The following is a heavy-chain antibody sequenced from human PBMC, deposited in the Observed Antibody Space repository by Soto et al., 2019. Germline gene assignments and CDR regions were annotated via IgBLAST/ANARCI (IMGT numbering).Heavy chain of an antibody. Sequence: SETLSLTCTVSGGSISSYYWSWIRQPPGKGLEWIGYIYYSGSTNYNPSLKSRVTISVDTSKNQFSLKLSPVTAADTAVYYCARLYYDMLTGYYRGHYFDYWGQGTLVTVSS. CDR2: IYYSGST. CDR1: GGSISSYY. V-gene: IGHV4-59*01. CDR3: ARLYYDMLTGYYRGHYFDY. J-gene: IGHJ4*02. D-gene: IGHD3-9*01.